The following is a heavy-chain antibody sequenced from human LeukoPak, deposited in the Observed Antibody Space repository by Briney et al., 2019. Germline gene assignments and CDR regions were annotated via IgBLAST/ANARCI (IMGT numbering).Heavy chain of an antibody. D-gene: IGHD7-27*01. CDR3: ARVRYGDHYFDY. CDR1: GFTFSSYS. V-gene: IGHV3-21*01. J-gene: IGHJ4*02. Sequence: GGSLRLSCAASGFTFSSYSMNWVRQAPGKGLEWVSYISSSSSYIYYADSVKGRFTISRDNAKNSLYLQMNSLRAEDTAVYYCARVRYGDHYFDYWGQGTLVTVSS. CDR2: ISSSSSYI.